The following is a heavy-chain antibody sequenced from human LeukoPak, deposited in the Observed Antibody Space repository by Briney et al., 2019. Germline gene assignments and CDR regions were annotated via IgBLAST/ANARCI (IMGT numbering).Heavy chain of an antibody. CDR2: IKQDGSEK. D-gene: IGHD4-17*01. CDR3: AREGWTVTTRDYYYYYMDV. Sequence: GGSLRLSCAASGFTFSSYEMNWVRQAPGKGLEWVANIKQDGSEKYYVDSVKGRFTISRDNAKNSLYLQMNSLRAEDTAVYHCAREGWTVTTRDYYYYYMDVWGKGTTVTISS. J-gene: IGHJ6*03. V-gene: IGHV3-7*01. CDR1: GFTFSSYE.